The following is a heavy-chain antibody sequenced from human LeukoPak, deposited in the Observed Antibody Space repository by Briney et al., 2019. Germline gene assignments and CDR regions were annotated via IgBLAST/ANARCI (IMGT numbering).Heavy chain of an antibody. J-gene: IGHJ4*02. CDR2: IYHSGST. CDR1: GYSISSGYY. V-gene: IGHV4-38-2*02. D-gene: IGHD3-10*01. Sequence: SETLSLTCTVSGYSISSGYYWGWIRQPPGKGLEWIGSIYHSGSTYYNPSLKSRVIISVDTSKNQFSLKLSSVTAADTAVYYCARWAYGSGLENWGQGTLVTVSS. CDR3: ARWAYGSGLEN.